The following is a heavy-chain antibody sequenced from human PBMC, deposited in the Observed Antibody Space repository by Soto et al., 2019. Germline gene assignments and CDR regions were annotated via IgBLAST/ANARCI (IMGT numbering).Heavy chain of an antibody. CDR2: IKQDGSEK. J-gene: IGHJ6*03. D-gene: IGHD6-6*01. CDR1: GFTFSSYW. CDR3: ARDFSSSSLYYYYYMDV. V-gene: IGHV3-7*01. Sequence: GGSLRLSCVASGFTFSSYWMSWVRQAPGKGLEWVANIKQDGSEKYYVDSVKGRFTISRDNAKNSLYLQMNSLRAEDTAVYYCARDFSSSSLYYYYYMDVWGKGTTVTVSS.